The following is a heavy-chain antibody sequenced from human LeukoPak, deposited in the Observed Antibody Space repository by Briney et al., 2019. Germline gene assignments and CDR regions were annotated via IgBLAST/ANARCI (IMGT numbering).Heavy chain of an antibody. CDR2: IRYDGSNK. CDR1: GFTFSSYG. CDR3: ARAGYYYYYMDV. V-gene: IGHV3-30*02. Sequence: GGSLRLSCAASGFTFSSYGMHWVRQAPGKGLEWVAFIRYDGSNKYYADSVKGRFTISRDNSKNTLYLQMNSLRAEDTAVYYCARAGYYYYYMDVWGKGTTVTISS. J-gene: IGHJ6*03.